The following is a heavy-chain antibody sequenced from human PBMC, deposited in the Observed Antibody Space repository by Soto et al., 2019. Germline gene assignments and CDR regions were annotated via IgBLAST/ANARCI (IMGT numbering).Heavy chain of an antibody. CDR2: IFRSGNT. D-gene: IGHD4-17*01. CDR3: ARLGTVSIDF. CDR1: GGSISTGNW. V-gene: IGHV4-4*02. Sequence: QVQLQESGPGLVKPSGTLSLTCTVSGGSISTGNWWTWVRQSPEKGLEWIGEIFRSGNTYYNPSFKSRVTISVDNSNNQFSLRLNSVTAADTAVYYCARLGTVSIDFWGPGTLVTVSS. J-gene: IGHJ4*02.